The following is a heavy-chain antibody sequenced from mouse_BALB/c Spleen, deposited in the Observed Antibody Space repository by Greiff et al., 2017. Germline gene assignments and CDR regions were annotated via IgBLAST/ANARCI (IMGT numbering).Heavy chain of an antibody. Sequence: VQGVESGPGLVAPSQSLSITCTVSGFSLTSYGVHWVRQPPGKGLEWLGVIWAGGSTNYNSALMSRLSISKDNSKSQVFLKMNSLQTDDTAMYYCARDGRHGYYAMDYWGQGTSVTVSS. D-gene: IGHD3-1*01. CDR2: IWAGGST. V-gene: IGHV2-9*02. CDR3: ARDGRHGYYAMDY. CDR1: GFSLTSYG. J-gene: IGHJ4*01.